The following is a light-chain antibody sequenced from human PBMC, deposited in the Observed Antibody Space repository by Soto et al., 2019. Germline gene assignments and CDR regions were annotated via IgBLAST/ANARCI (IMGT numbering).Light chain of an antibody. CDR3: SSKTGRSTNA. V-gene: IGLV2-14*01. CDR1: SSDVGGYNY. CDR2: DVS. J-gene: IGLJ1*01. Sequence: QSALTQPASVSGSPGQSLTISCTGTSSDVGGYNYVSWYQQHPGKAPKLMIYDVSNRPSGVSNLFSDSNSGTHASLTISELQVEEGADYYGSSKTGRSTNACGAGTKVPVL.